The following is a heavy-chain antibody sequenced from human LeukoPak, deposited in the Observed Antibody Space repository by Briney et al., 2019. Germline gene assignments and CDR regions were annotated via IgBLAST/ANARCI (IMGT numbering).Heavy chain of an antibody. CDR2: ISAYNGNT. CDR1: GYTFTSYG. D-gene: IGHD2-2*01. V-gene: IGHV1-18*01. J-gene: IGHJ4*02. Sequence: ASVKVSCKASGYTFTSYGISWVRQAPGQGLEWMGWISAYNGNTNYAQKLQGRVTMTTDTSTSTAYMELRSLRSDDTAVYYCARDLVVPAAHEILPDYWGQGTLVTVS. CDR3: ARDLVVPAAHEILPDY.